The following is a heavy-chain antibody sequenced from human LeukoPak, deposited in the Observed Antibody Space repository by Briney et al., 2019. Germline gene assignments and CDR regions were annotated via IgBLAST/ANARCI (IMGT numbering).Heavy chain of an antibody. Sequence: GSLRLSCAASGFTFSSYWMTWVRQAPGKGLEWVANIKQDGTEKYYVDSVKGRFTVSRDNAKNSLNLQMNSLRAEDTAVYYCAIKDYSVSGWGNCMDVWGKGTTVTVSS. CDR1: GFTFSSYW. V-gene: IGHV3-7*01. D-gene: IGHD3-10*01. CDR2: IKQDGTEK. J-gene: IGHJ6*03. CDR3: AIKDYSVSGWGNCMDV.